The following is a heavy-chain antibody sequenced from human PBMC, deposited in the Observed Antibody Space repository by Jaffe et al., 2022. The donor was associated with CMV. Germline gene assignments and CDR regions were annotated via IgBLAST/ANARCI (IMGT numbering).Heavy chain of an antibody. CDR2: IYPGNSDT. Sequence: EVQLVQSGAEVKKPGESLKISCKGSGYSFTSHWIGWVRQMPGKGLEWMGTIYPGNSDTRYSPSFQGQVTISVDKSISTAYLQWSSLKASDTAMYYCARYYDSGLYYYSHVQDWGQGTLVTVSS. J-gene: IGHJ1*01. CDR3: ARYYDSGLYYYSHVQD. V-gene: IGHV5-51*01. D-gene: IGHD3-22*01. CDR1: GYSFTSHW.